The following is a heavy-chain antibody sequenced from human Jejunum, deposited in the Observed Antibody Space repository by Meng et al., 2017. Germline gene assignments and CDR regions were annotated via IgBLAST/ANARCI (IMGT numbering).Heavy chain of an antibody. CDR1: GYSFTSYW. J-gene: IGHJ6*02. Sequence: ESLKISCKGSGYSFTSYWIGWVRQMPGKGLEWMGIIYPGDSDTRYSPSFQGQVTISADKSISTAYLQWSSLKASDTAMYYCARCSSAWPINYYYAMDVWGQGTTVTVSS. V-gene: IGHV5-51*01. CDR2: IYPGDSDT. CDR3: ARCSSAWPINYYYAMDV. D-gene: IGHD6-19*01.